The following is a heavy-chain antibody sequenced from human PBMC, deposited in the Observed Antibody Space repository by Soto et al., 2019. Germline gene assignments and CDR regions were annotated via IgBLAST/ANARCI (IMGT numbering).Heavy chain of an antibody. CDR1: GFTFSSHA. Sequence: GGSLRLSCAASGFTFSSHAMNWVRQAPGKGLEWVSAISGRGVSAYYADSVRGRFTISRDNSKNTLYLQMNSLRAEDTAVYYCAKDQGDFWCGYHHLYSYYGLDVWGQGSVLTGAS. J-gene: IGHJ6*02. CDR3: AKDQGDFWCGYHHLYSYYGLDV. D-gene: IGHD3-3*01. V-gene: IGHV3-23*01. CDR2: ISGRGVSA.